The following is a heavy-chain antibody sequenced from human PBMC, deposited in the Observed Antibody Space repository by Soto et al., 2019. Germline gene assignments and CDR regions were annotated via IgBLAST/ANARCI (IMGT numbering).Heavy chain of an antibody. CDR2: IKSKAVGETI. Sequence: EVQLVASGGGLVKPGGSLRLSCGASKFPAWMGWFGQAPGKGLEWVGRIKSKAVGETIDYAAPVQGRFTISRDDSKDMVYLEMNSLKIEDTAVYSCGDLDGSYFGMDVWGQGTTVIVSS. CDR3: GDLDGSYFGMDV. V-gene: IGHV3-15*01. D-gene: IGHD3-10*01. J-gene: IGHJ6*02. CDR1: KFPAW.